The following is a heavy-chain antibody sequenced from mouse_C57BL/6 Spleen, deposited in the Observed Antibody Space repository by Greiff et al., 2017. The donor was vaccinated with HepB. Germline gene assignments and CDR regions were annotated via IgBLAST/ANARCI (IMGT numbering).Heavy chain of an antibody. CDR2: IDPETGGT. D-gene: IGHD1-1*01. Sequence: QVQLQQSGAELVRPGASVTLSCKASGYTFTDYEMHWVKQTPVHGLEWIGAIDPETGGTAYNQKFKGKAILTADKSSSTAYMELRSLTSEDSAVYYCTRSPPYYYGSISYWYFDVWGTGTTVTVSS. V-gene: IGHV1-15*01. CDR3: TRSPPYYYGSISYWYFDV. CDR1: GYTFTDYE. J-gene: IGHJ1*03.